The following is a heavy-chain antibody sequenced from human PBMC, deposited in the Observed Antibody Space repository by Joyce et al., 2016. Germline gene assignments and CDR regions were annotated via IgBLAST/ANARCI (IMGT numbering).Heavy chain of an antibody. Sequence: EVQLVESGGGLVKPGGSLRLSCAASGFTFSSYRMSWVRQAPGNEMELVTSLSSISFYIKYTYSVKRRFTISRDNAKNSLYLQMNSLRVEDTAVYYCARSSYTNGIFDYWGQGTLVTVSS. D-gene: IGHD2-8*01. J-gene: IGHJ4*02. CDR3: ARSSYTNGIFDY. CDR2: LSSISFYI. CDR1: GFTFSSYR. V-gene: IGHV3-21*01.